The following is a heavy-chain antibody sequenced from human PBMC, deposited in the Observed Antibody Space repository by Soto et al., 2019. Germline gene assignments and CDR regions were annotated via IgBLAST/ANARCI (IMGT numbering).Heavy chain of an antibody. V-gene: IGHV3-23*01. CDR1: GFTFISYA. CDR3: AKAVDYYYGMDV. Sequence: EVQLLESGGGLVQPGGSLRLSCAASGFTFISYAMSWVRQAPGKGLEWVSAISGSGGSTYYADSVKGRFTISRDNSKNTLYLQMNSLRAEDTAVYYCAKAVDYYYGMDVWGQGTTVTVSS. CDR2: ISGSGGST. J-gene: IGHJ6*02.